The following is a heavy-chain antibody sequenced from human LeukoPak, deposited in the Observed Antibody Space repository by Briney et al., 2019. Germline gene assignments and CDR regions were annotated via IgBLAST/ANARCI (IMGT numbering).Heavy chain of an antibody. V-gene: IGHV4-59*02. Sequence: PSETLSLTCTVSGGSVSSYYWSWIRQPPGPGREWICYIYYSGSTNYNPSLKSRVTISVDTSKNQFSLKLSSVTAADTAVYYCARNYDYWGQGTLVTVSS. CDR3: ARNYDY. CDR1: GGSVSSYY. CDR2: IYYSGST. D-gene: IGHD1-7*01. J-gene: IGHJ4*02.